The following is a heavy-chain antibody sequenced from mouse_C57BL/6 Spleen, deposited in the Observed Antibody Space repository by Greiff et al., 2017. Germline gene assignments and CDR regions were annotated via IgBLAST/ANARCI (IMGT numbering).Heavy chain of an antibody. Sequence: QVQLQQSGAELVRPGASVTLSCTASGYTFTDYEMHWVKQTPVHGLEWIGAIDPETGGTAYNQKFKGKAILTADKSSSTAYMELRSLTSEDSAVYYCTRERDYYSNYYWGQGTTLTVSS. CDR1: GYTFTDYE. CDR3: TRERDYYSNYY. V-gene: IGHV1-15*01. D-gene: IGHD2-5*01. CDR2: IDPETGGT. J-gene: IGHJ2*01.